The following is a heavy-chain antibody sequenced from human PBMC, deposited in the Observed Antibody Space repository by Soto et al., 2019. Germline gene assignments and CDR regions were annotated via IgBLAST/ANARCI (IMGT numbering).Heavy chain of an antibody. Sequence: PSETLSLTCAVYGGSFSGYYWTWIRQPPGTGLEWIGEINHSGSTNYNPSLKSRVTISVDTSKNQFSLKLTSVTAADTAVYYCARVLGGYSGYDYYFAYWGQGTLVTVSS. CDR1: GGSFSGYY. J-gene: IGHJ4*02. V-gene: IGHV4-34*01. CDR3: ARVLGGYSGYDYYFAY. CDR2: INHSGST. D-gene: IGHD5-12*01.